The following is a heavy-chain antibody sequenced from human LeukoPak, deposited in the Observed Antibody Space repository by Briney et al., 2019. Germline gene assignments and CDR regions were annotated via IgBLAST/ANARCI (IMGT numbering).Heavy chain of an antibody. J-gene: IGHJ4*02. V-gene: IGHV3-23*01. CDR3: ARGRKLGAPPYFFDY. Sequence: GGSLRLSCAASGVAFSTYAMSWVRQAPGQGLGWVSGISGSGDNTYYADSVRGRFTISRDKSKSTVYLQMNSLGVEDTAIYYCARGRKLGAPPYFFDYWGQGTMVTVSS. CDR2: ISGSGDNT. CDR1: GVAFSTYA. D-gene: IGHD1-26*01.